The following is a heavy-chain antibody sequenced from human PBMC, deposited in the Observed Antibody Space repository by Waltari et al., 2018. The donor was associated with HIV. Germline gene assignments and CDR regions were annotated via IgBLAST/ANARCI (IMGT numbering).Heavy chain of an antibody. J-gene: IGHJ4*02. Sequence: EVQLVESGGGLVQPGGSLRLSCAASGFTFSSYWMSCVRQAPGKGLEWVANIKQDGSEKYYVDSVKGRFTISRDNARNSLYLQMNSLRAEDTAVYYCARDLYSSGWGYFDYWGQGTLVTVSS. D-gene: IGHD6-19*01. CDR2: IKQDGSEK. CDR1: GFTFSSYW. V-gene: IGHV3-7*01. CDR3: ARDLYSSGWGYFDY.